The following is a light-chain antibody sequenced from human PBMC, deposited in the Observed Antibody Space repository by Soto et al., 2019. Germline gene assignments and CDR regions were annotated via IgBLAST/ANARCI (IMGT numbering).Light chain of an antibody. J-gene: IGKJ5*01. CDR2: DVS. Sequence: AIQVTQSPSSLSASVGDRVTITCRASQDIRGALAWYQQKPGKAPRLLIFDVSTLETGVPSRFSGGVSGTDFTLTISSLQPEDFGTDDCQQFNSYPITFGHGTRREIK. CDR1: QDIRGA. CDR3: QQFNSYPIT. V-gene: IGKV1-13*02.